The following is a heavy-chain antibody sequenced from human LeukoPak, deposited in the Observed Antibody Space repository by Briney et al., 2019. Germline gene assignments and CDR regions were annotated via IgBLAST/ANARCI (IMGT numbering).Heavy chain of an antibody. CDR3: AKGKERELLSCLDY. CDR2: ISYDGSNK. Sequence: GSLRLSCAASGFTFSSYAMHWVRQAPGKGLEWVAVISYDGSNKYYADSVKGRFTISRDNSKNTLYLQMNSLRAEDTAVYYCAKGKERELLSCLDYWGQGTLVTVSS. J-gene: IGHJ4*02. CDR1: GFTFSSYA. V-gene: IGHV3-30-3*01. D-gene: IGHD1-26*01.